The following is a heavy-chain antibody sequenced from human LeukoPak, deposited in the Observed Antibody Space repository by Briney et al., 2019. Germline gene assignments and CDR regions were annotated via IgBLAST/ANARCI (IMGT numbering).Heavy chain of an antibody. CDR3: AKDRAGLPYYFDY. J-gene: IGHJ4*02. CDR2: ISSGGGST. D-gene: IGHD3/OR15-3a*01. V-gene: IGHV3-23*01. Sequence: GGSLRLSCAASGFTFNSYAMSWVRQAPGKGLEWVSTISSGGGSTYYADSVKGRFTISRDNSKNTLYLQMNSLRAEDTAVYYCAKDRAGLPYYFDYWGQGTLVTVSS. CDR1: GFTFNSYA.